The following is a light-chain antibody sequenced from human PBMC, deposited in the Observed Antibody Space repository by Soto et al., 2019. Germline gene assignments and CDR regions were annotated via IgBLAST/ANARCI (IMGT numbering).Light chain of an antibody. V-gene: IGKV3-20*01. CDR1: QSVSSSY. Sequence: EIVLTQSPGTLSLSPGERATLSCRASQSVSSSYLAWYQQKPGQAPRLLIYGASSRATGIPDRFSGSVSGTDFTLTISRLEPEDFAVYYCQQYGSSPYTFAQGTKLEIK. J-gene: IGKJ2*01. CDR3: QQYGSSPYT. CDR2: GAS.